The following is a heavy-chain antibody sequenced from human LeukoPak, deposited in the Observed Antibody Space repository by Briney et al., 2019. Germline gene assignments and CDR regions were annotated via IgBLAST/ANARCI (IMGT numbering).Heavy chain of an antibody. V-gene: IGHV3-9*01. J-gene: IGHJ4*02. D-gene: IGHD2-15*01. CDR3: ARVPHCSGGSCYSGHDY. CDR1: GFTFDDYA. Sequence: GGSLRLSCAASGFTFDDYAMHWVRQAPGKGLEWVSGISWNSGSIEYADSVKGRFTISRDNAKNSLYLQMNSLRAEDTAVYYCARVPHCSGGSCYSGHDYWGQGTLVTVSS. CDR2: ISWNSGSI.